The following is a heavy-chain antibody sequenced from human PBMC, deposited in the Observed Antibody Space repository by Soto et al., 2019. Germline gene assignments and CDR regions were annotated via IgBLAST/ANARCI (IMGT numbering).Heavy chain of an antibody. CDR1: GGTFSSYA. D-gene: IGHD2-2*01. CDR2: IIPIFGTA. Sequence: SVKVSCKASGGTFSSYAISWVRQAPGQGLEWMGGIIPIFGTANYAQKFQGRVTITADESTSTAYMELSSLRSEDTAVYYCARDQGEDIVVVPAAMGYYSYGMDVWGQGTTVNVSS. J-gene: IGHJ6*02. V-gene: IGHV1-69*13. CDR3: ARDQGEDIVVVPAAMGYYSYGMDV.